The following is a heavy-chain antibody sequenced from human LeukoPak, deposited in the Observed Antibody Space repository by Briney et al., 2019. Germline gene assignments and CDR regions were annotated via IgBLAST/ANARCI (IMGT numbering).Heavy chain of an antibody. CDR3: AKDGSYDFWSGYYLN. V-gene: IGHV3-9*01. Sequence: GGSLRLSCAASGFTFDDYAMHWVRQAPGKGLEWVSGISWNSGSIGYADSVKGRFTISRDNAKNSQYLQMNSLSAEDTALYYCAKDGSYDFWSGYYLNWGQGTLVTVSS. CDR1: GFTFDDYA. CDR2: ISWNSGSI. J-gene: IGHJ4*02. D-gene: IGHD3-3*01.